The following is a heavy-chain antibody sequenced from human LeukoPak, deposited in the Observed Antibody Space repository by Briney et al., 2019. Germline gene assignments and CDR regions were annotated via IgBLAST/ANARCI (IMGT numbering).Heavy chain of an antibody. Sequence: SETLSLTCTVSGASITTYYWSWIRQPAGKGLEWIGRIYISGSTSYNPSLKSRVTMSLDTSKNQFSLNLSSVTAADTAVYYCARGGERWLQPFDYWGQGTLSPSPQ. V-gene: IGHV4-4*07. CDR2: IYISGST. CDR1: GASITTYY. CDR3: ARGGERWLQPFDY. J-gene: IGHJ4*02. D-gene: IGHD5-24*01.